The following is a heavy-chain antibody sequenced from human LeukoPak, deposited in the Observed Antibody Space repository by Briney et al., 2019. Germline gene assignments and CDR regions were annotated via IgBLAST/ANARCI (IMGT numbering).Heavy chain of an antibody. CDR3: ASPNIARGYYGDYAWFDP. Sequence: SETLSLTCTVSGGSISSSSYYWGWIRQPPGKGLEWIGSIYYSGSTYYNPSLKSRVTISVDTSKNQFSLKLSSVTAADTAVYYCASPNIARGYYGDYAWFDPWGQGTLVTVSS. V-gene: IGHV4-39*07. CDR1: GGSISSSSYY. CDR2: IYYSGST. J-gene: IGHJ5*02. D-gene: IGHD4-17*01.